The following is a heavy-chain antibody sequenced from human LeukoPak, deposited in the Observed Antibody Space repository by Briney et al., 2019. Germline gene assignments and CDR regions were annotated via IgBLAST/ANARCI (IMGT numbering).Heavy chain of an antibody. CDR1: GGSISSYY. CDR3: ARGRYSSSWRIYFDY. Sequence: SETLSLTCTVSGGSISSYYWSWIRQPPGKGLEWIGYIYYSGSTNYNPSLKSRVTISVDTPKNQFSLKLSSVTAADTAVYYCARGRYSSSWRIYFDYWGQGTLVTVSS. V-gene: IGHV4-59*01. CDR2: IYYSGST. D-gene: IGHD6-13*01. J-gene: IGHJ4*02.